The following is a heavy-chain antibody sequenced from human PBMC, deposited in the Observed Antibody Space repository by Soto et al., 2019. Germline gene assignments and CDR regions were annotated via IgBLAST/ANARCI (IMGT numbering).Heavy chain of an antibody. CDR3: ATVRWELHDAFDI. V-gene: IGHV4-31*03. D-gene: IGHD4-17*01. Sequence: QVQLQESGPGLVKPSQTLSLTCTVSGGSISTSGYYWSWIRQHPGRGLEWNGYIYHSGMTFSNPSLQSRVAISIDTSENQFSLKLSSVTAADTAVYYCATVRWELHDAFDIWGHGTMVSVSS. J-gene: IGHJ3*02. CDR2: IYHSGMT. CDR1: GGSISTSGYY.